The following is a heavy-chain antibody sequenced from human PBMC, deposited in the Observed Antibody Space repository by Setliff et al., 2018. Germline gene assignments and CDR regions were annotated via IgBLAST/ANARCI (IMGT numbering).Heavy chain of an antibody. CDR1: GYTFTSYA. Sequence: ASVKVSCKASGYTFTSYAMNWVRQAPGQGLEWMGWINAGNGNTKYSQKFQGRVTITRDTSASTAYMELSSLRSEDTAVYYCARLNSGWYAKIDYWGQGTLVTVSS. V-gene: IGHV1-3*01. J-gene: IGHJ4*02. CDR2: INAGNGNT. D-gene: IGHD6-19*01. CDR3: ARLNSGWYAKIDY.